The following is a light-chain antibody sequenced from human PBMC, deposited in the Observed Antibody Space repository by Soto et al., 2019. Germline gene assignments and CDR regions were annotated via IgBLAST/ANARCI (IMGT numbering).Light chain of an antibody. J-gene: IGLJ1*01. Sequence: YELTQPPSMSVAPGPTARITCGGNNIGSKTVHWYQQKAGQAPVLVVYDDSDRPSGIPERFSGSNSGNTATLTISRVEAGDEADYYCQVWDVSTVHYVFGTGTKVTVL. V-gene: IGLV3-21*02. CDR3: QVWDVSTVHYV. CDR2: DDS. CDR1: NIGSKT.